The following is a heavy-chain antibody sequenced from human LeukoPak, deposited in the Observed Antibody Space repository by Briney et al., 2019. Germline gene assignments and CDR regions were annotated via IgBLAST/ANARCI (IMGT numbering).Heavy chain of an antibody. CDR1: VGSISSSNFC. CDR3: ARGVSVTGYL. Sequence: PSETLSLTCTVAVGSISSSNFCCAWIRQPPGKGLEWIGSICYGGGTHYNPSLNSRLTISVDSSAHQFSLKMTSVTAADTAVYYCARGVSVTGYLWGQGTLVTVSS. CDR2: ICYGGGT. D-gene: IGHD5/OR15-5a*01. J-gene: IGHJ5*02. V-gene: IGHV4-39*07.